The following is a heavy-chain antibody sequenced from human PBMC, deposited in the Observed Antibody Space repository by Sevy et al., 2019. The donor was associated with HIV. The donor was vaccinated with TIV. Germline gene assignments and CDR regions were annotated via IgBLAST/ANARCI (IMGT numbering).Heavy chain of an antibody. J-gene: IGHJ6*02. V-gene: IGHV3-15*01. CDR3: NTDPIIVLLVTDGMDV. Sequence: GGSLRLSCAASGFTFSYAWMSWVRQAPGKGLEWVDRIKAKSDGGTIDYAAPVKGRFTISRDDSKNTLYLQMNSLKTEDTGIYYCNTDPIIVLLVTDGMDVWGQGPTVTVSS. CDR1: GFTFSYAW. D-gene: IGHD2-8*02. CDR2: IKAKSDGGTI.